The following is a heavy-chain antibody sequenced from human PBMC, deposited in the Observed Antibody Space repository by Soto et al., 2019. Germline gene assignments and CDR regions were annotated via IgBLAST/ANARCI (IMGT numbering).Heavy chain of an antibody. CDR3: ARDIMITFGGVIGSYFDY. CDR1: GGTFSSYA. CDR2: IIPIFGTA. Sequence: SVKVSCKASGGTFSSYAISWVRQAPGQGLEWMGGIIPIFGTANYAQKFQGRVTITADESTSTAYMELSSLRSEDTAVYYCARDIMITFGGVIGSYFDYWGQGTLVTVSS. J-gene: IGHJ4*02. D-gene: IGHD3-16*02. V-gene: IGHV1-69*13.